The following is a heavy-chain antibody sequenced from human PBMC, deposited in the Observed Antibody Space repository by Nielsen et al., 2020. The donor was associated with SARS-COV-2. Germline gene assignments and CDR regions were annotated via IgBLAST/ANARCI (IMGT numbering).Heavy chain of an antibody. CDR1: GFTFSSYV. Sequence: GESLKISCAASGFTFSSYVMTWVRQAPGKGLEWVSLIGGSGVPTYYADSVKGRFTISRDNSKNTLYLQMNSLRAEDTAVYYCARGGGGMDVWGQGTTVTVSS. CDR3: ARGGGGMDV. V-gene: IGHV3-23*01. D-gene: IGHD3-16*01. CDR2: IGGSGVPT. J-gene: IGHJ6*02.